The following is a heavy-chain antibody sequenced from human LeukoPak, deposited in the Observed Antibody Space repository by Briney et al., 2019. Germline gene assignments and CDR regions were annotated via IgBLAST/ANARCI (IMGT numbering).Heavy chain of an antibody. Sequence: PSETLSLTCTVSGGSISNYYWSWIRQPAGKGLEWIGRIYTSGSTNYNPSLKSRVTMSVDTSKNQFSLQLNSVTAADTAVYYCASLRGSSTRCEGSYNWFDPWGQGTLVTVSS. D-gene: IGHD2-2*01. CDR3: ASLRGSSTRCEGSYNWFDP. CDR2: IYTSGST. J-gene: IGHJ5*02. CDR1: GGSISNYY. V-gene: IGHV4-4*07.